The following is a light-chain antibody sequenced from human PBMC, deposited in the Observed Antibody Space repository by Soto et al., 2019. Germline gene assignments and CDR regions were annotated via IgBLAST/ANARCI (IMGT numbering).Light chain of an antibody. CDR1: SSDVGSYNL. CDR3: CSYAGSSTFSYV. J-gene: IGLJ1*01. Sequence: QSALTQPASVSGSPGQSITISCTGTSSDVGSYNLVSWYQQHPGKAPKLMIYEGSKRPSGVSNRFSGSKFGNTASLTISGLQAEDEADYYCCSYAGSSTFSYVFGTGTKLTVL. V-gene: IGLV2-23*03. CDR2: EGS.